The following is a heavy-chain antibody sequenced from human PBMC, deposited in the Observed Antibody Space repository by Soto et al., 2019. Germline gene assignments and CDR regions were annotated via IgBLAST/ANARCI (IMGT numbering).Heavy chain of an antibody. CDR3: ARFMNGAFDAFDI. V-gene: IGHV1-69*02. Sequence: ASVKVSCKASGGTFSSYTISWVRQAPGQGLEWMGRIIPILGIANYAQKFQGRVTITADKSTSTAYMELSSLRSEDTAVYYCARFMNGAFDAFDIWGQGTMVTVSS. CDR2: IIPILGIA. J-gene: IGHJ3*02. CDR1: GGTFSSYT. D-gene: IGHD3-16*01.